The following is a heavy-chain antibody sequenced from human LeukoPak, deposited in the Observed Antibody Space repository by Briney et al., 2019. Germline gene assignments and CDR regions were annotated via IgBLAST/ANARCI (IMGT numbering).Heavy chain of an antibody. CDR1: GYTFTGYY. J-gene: IGHJ4*02. Sequence: ASVKVSCKSSGYTFTGYYMHWVRQAPGQGLEWMGWINPNSGGTNYAQKFQGRVTMTRDTSISTAYMELSRLRSDDTAVYYCARDQSGRVVGATPDYWGQGTLVTVSS. CDR2: INPNSGGT. V-gene: IGHV1-2*02. D-gene: IGHD1-26*01. CDR3: ARDQSGRVVGATPDY.